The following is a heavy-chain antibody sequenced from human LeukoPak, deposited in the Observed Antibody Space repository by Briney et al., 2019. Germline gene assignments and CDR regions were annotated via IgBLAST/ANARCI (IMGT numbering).Heavy chain of an antibody. J-gene: IGHJ3*02. D-gene: IGHD2-8*01. V-gene: IGHV3-48*02. Sequence: GGSLRLSCAASGFNFNIYAMNWIRQAPGKGLEWVAYINGKSTWIYYADSVKGRFTISRDSAENSVYLQMNSLRDEDTAVYFCARDHKWGFDIWGQGTMVTVSS. CDR2: INGKSTWI. CDR1: GFNFNIYA. CDR3: ARDHKWGFDI.